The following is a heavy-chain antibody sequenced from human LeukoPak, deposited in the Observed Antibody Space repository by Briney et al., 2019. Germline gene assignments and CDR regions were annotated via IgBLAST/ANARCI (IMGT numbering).Heavy chain of an antibody. CDR3: ARGTYYDYVWGSYRSPDWFDP. J-gene: IGHJ5*02. D-gene: IGHD3-16*02. Sequence: GGSVKVSCKASGYTFTSYGISWVRLAPGHGLEWMGWISAYNGNRKYEKKLQGRVTMTTDTATSTAYMELSSLRADDTAVYYCARGTYYDYVWGSYRSPDWFDPWGQGTLVTVSS. CDR2: ISAYNGNR. CDR1: GYTFTSYG. V-gene: IGHV1-18*01.